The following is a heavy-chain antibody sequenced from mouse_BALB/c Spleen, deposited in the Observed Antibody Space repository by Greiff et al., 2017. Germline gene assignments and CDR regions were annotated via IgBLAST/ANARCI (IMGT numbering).Heavy chain of an antibody. V-gene: IGHV1-87*01. CDR2: IYPGDGDT. CDR1: GYTFTSYW. Sequence: QVQLQQSGAELARPGASVKLSCKASGYTFTSYWMQWVKQRPGQGLEWIGAIYPGDGDTRYTQKFKGKATLTADKSSSTAYMQLSSLASEDSAVYYCARSSYYRYDVEGPYWYFDVWGAGTTVTVSS. J-gene: IGHJ1*01. CDR3: ARSSYYRYDVEGPYWYFDV. D-gene: IGHD2-14*01.